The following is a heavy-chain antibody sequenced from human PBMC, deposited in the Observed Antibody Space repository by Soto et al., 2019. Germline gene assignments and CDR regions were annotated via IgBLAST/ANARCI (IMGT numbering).Heavy chain of an antibody. J-gene: IGHJ5*02. D-gene: IGHD2-21*02. CDR2: INHSGST. Sequence: SETLSLTCAVYGGSFSGYYWSWIRQPPGKGLEWIGEINHSGSTNYNPSLKSRVTISVDRSKNQFSLKLSSVTAADTAVYYCARRARYFGGDCYSAIRFDPWGQGTLVNV. CDR1: GGSFSGYY. CDR3: ARRARYFGGDCYSAIRFDP. V-gene: IGHV4-34*01.